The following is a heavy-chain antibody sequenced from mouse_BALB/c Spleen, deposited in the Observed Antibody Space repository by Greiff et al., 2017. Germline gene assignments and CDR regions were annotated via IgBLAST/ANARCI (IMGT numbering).Heavy chain of an antibody. CDR2: IWSDGST. CDR1: GFSLTSYG. V-gene: IGHV2-6-2*01. Sequence: QVQLKQSGPDLVAPSQSLSITCTVSGFSLTSYGVHWVRQPPGKGLEWLVVIWSDGSTTYNSALKSRLSISKDNSKSQVFLKMNSLQTDDTAMYYCARHKGYYGSSGMDYWGQGTSVTVSS. J-gene: IGHJ4*01. D-gene: IGHD1-1*01. CDR3: ARHKGYYGSSGMDY.